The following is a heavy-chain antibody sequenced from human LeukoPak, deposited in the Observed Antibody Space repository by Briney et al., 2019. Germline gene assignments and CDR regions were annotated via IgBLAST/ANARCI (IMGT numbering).Heavy chain of an antibody. Sequence: SETLSLTCAVYGGSFSGYYWSWIRQPPGKGLEWIGEINHSGSTNYSPYLKSRVTISVDTSKNQFSLKLSSVTAADTAVYYCARGVTTGDEDWGQGTLVTVSS. D-gene: IGHD7-27*01. CDR1: GGSFSGYY. CDR2: INHSGST. J-gene: IGHJ4*02. V-gene: IGHV4-34*01. CDR3: ARGVTTGDED.